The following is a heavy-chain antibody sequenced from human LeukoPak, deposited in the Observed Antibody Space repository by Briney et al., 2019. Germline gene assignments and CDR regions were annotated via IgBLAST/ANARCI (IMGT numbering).Heavy chain of an antibody. CDR3: AKDQMDIVVVPAAIDHYYMDV. Sequence: GGSLRLSCAASGFTFSSYGMHWVRQAPGKGLEWVAFIRYDGSNKYYADSVKGRFTISRDNSKNTLYLQMNSLRAEDTAVYYRAKDQMDIVVVPAAIDHYYMDVWGKGTTVTVSS. CDR1: GFTFSSYG. J-gene: IGHJ6*03. D-gene: IGHD2-2*02. V-gene: IGHV3-30*02. CDR2: IRYDGSNK.